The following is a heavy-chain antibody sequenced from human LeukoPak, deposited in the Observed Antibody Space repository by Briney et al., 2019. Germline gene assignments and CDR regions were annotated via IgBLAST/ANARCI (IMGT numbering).Heavy chain of an antibody. CDR1: GFTFSSYS. CDR3: ARDRNYDSSGYYQEDAFDI. Sequence: AGGSLTLSCAASGFTFSSYSMVWLRQAPGKGRKWVSSISSSSSYIYYADSVKGRFTISRDKAKNSLYLQMNSLRAEDTAMYFCARDRNYDSSGYYQEDAFDIWGQETMVTVSS. D-gene: IGHD3-22*01. V-gene: IGHV3-21*01. CDR2: ISSSSSYI. J-gene: IGHJ3*02.